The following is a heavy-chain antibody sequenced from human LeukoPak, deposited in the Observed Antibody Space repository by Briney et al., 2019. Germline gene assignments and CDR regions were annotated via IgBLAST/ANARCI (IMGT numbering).Heavy chain of an antibody. V-gene: IGHV4-59*01. CDR1: GGSFSGYY. D-gene: IGHD3-10*01. J-gene: IGHJ5*02. Sequence: SETLSLTCAVYGGSFSGYYWSWIRQPPGKGLEWIGYIYYSGSTNYNPSLKSRVTISVDTSKNQFSLKQSSVTAADTAVYYCARTLITMVRGVIDWFDPWGQGTLVTVSS. CDR3: ARTLITMVRGVIDWFDP. CDR2: IYYSGST.